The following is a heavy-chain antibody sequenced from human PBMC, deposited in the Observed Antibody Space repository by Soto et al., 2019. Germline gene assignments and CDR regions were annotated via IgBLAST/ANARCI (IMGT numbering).Heavy chain of an antibody. CDR1: RFTFNDHY. J-gene: IGHJ5*02. CDR2: IRNKDSGYTT. V-gene: IGHV3-72*01. CDR3: SDLGTWFVP. Sequence: EEQLAESGGGLVQPGGSLRLSCAGSRFTFNDHYIDWVRQAPGKGLEWIGQIRNKDSGYTTEYAASVKGRFTISRDDSSNSVYLHMTSLKTEDTAMYYGSDLGTWFVPWGQGTLVTVSS.